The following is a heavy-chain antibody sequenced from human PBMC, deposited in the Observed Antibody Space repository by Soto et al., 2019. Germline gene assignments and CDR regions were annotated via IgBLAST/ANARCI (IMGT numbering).Heavy chain of an antibody. D-gene: IGHD6-19*01. CDR2: ISPTAIST. CDR3: ANKPMHSSGWFVD. Sequence: EVQLLESGGGLVLPGGSLRLSCAASGFPFSNSAMNWVRQAPGKGLEWVSAISPTAISTSYADSVKGRFTISRDNTKNTVYLQMNSLRAEDTALYYCANKPMHSSGWFVDWGQGALVTVSS. J-gene: IGHJ5*02. V-gene: IGHV3-23*01. CDR1: GFPFSNSA.